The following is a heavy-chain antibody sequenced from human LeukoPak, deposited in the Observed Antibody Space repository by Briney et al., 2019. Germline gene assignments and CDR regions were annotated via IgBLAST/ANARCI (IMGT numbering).Heavy chain of an antibody. CDR3: ARGRQLRYFDWLPVGYYYGMDV. CDR2: IIPIFGTA. V-gene: IGHV1-69*13. J-gene: IGHJ6*02. D-gene: IGHD3-9*01. CDR1: GGTFSSYA. Sequence: SVKVSCKASGGTFSSYAISWVRQAPGQGLEWMGGIIPIFGTANYAQKFQGRVTITADESTSTAYMELSSLRSEDTAVYYCARGRQLRYFDWLPVGYYYGMDVWGQGTTVTVSS.